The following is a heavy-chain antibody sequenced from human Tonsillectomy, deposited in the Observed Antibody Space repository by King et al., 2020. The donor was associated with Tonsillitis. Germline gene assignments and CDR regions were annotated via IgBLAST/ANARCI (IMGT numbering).Heavy chain of an antibody. Sequence: VQLVESGGGLIQPGGSLRLSCAASGFTVSSNYMSWVRQAPGKGLEWVSVIYSGGSTYYADSVKGRFTISRDNSKNTLYFQMNSLRAEDTAVYYCARVRPYYYDSSGFDYWGQGTLVTVSS. CDR1: GFTVSSNY. CDR2: IYSGGST. D-gene: IGHD3-22*01. V-gene: IGHV3-53*01. J-gene: IGHJ4*02. CDR3: ARVRPYYYDSSGFDY.